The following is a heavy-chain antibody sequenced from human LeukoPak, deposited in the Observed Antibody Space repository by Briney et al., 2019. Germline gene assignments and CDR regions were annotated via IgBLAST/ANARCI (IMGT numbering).Heavy chain of an antibody. CDR1: GFTFDDYG. D-gene: IGHD6-13*01. V-gene: IGHV3-23*01. J-gene: IGHJ5*02. Sequence: GGSLRLSCAASGFTFDDYGMSWVRQAPGKGLEWVSAISGSGGSTYYADSVKGRFTISRDNSKNTLYLQMNSLRAEDTAVYYCAKDQSSSWLINWFDPWGQGTLVTVSS. CDR2: ISGSGGST. CDR3: AKDQSSSWLINWFDP.